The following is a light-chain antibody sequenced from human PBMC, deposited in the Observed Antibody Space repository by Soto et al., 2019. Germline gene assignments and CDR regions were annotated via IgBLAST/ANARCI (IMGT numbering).Light chain of an antibody. CDR2: WAS. CDR3: QQSYYTPYS. V-gene: IGKV4-1*01. Sequence: DIVMTQSPDSLPVSLGERATINCKSSQSLLYSSNNKNYLAWYQPKPGQPPKLLIFWASTRESGVPDRFSGRESGTDFTIPISRLQAEDVEVYYCQQSYYTPYSFGQGTTLEIK. CDR1: QSLLYSSNNKNY. J-gene: IGKJ2*03.